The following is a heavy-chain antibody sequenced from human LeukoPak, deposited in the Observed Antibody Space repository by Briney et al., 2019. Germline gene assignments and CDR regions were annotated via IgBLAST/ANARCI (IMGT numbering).Heavy chain of an antibody. CDR2: ISAYNGNT. V-gene: IGHV1-18*01. D-gene: IGHD3-3*01. CDR3: ARAELRFLEWPLDY. Sequence: ASVKDSCKASGYTFTSYGISWVRQAPGQGLEWMGWISAYNGNTNYAQKLQGRVTMTTDTSTSTAYMELRSLRSDDTAVYYCARAELRFLEWPLDYWGQGTLVTVSS. CDR1: GYTFTSYG. J-gene: IGHJ4*02.